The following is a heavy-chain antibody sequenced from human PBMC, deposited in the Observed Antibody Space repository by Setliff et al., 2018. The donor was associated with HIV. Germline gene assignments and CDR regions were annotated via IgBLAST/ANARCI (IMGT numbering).Heavy chain of an antibody. CDR3: ARGAGAFGAKLDS. V-gene: IGHV4-59*11. Sequence: SETLSLTCAVSGGSISSHYWSWIRQPPGKGLEWLGYMSFSANSNYNPSLKNRITISIDTSKNQFSLRLKSVTAADAAISYCARGAGAFGAKLDSWGQGSLVTVSS. CDR2: MSFSANS. CDR1: GGSISSHY. J-gene: IGHJ4*02. D-gene: IGHD3-10*01.